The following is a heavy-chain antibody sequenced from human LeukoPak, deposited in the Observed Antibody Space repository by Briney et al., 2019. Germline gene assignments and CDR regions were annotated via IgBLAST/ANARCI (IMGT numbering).Heavy chain of an antibody. CDR3: AKLQWELPALFDY. V-gene: IGHV3-23*01. CDR2: ISGSGGST. J-gene: IGHJ4*02. Sequence: GGSLRLSCAASGFIFSSYAMSWVRQAPGKGLEWVSAISGSGGSTYYADSVKGRFTISRDNSKNTLYLQMNSLRAEDTAVYYCAKLQWELPALFDYWGQGTLVTVSS. CDR1: GFIFSSYA. D-gene: IGHD1-26*01.